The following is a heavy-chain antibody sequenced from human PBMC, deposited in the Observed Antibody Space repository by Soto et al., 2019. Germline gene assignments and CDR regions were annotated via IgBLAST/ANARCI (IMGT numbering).Heavy chain of an antibody. CDR2: INHVGGT. D-gene: IGHD3-16*01. Sequence: HSETLSISSAAYGDFVCESYWTWIRQTPGKGLEWIGEINHVGGTNYNPSLKSRVTMSVDTSQNQFSLRLISVTAADTAMYFCVRIRYQLPSSVLWLDPWGQGTPVTVSS. V-gene: IGHV4-34*01. CDR1: GDFVCESY. J-gene: IGHJ5*02. CDR3: VRIRYQLPSSVLWLDP.